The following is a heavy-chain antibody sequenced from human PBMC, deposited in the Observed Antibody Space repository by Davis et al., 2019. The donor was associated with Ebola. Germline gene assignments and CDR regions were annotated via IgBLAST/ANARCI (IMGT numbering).Heavy chain of an antibody. CDR3: ARDDSSGSFDY. CDR2: ISYDGSNK. V-gene: IGHV3-30-3*01. CDR1: GFTFSSYA. Sequence: GGSLRLSCAASGFTFSSYAMHWVRQAPGKGLEWVAVISYDGSNKYYADSVKGRFTISRDNSKNTLYLQMNSLRAEDTAVYYCARDDSSGSFDYWGQGTLVTVSS. D-gene: IGHD3-22*01. J-gene: IGHJ4*02.